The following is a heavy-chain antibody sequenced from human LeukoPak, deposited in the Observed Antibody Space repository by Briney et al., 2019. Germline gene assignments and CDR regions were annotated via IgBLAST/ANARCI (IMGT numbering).Heavy chain of an antibody. V-gene: IGHV1-46*01. CDR1: GYTFTSYY. J-gene: IGHJ3*01. Sequence: GASVKVSCKASGYTFTSYYMHWVRQAPGQGLEWMGIINPSGGSTSYAQKFQGRVTMTRDTSTSTVYIELSSLRSEDTAVYYCARSSMVRGVIITSNVDAFDVWGQGTMVTVSS. D-gene: IGHD3-10*01. CDR3: ARSSMVRGVIITSNVDAFDV. CDR2: INPSGGST.